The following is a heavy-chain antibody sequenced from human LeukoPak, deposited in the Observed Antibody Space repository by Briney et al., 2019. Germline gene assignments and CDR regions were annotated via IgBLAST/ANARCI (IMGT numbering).Heavy chain of an antibody. CDR3: ARAPKAMVRGVLKNWFDP. Sequence: SETLSLTCTVSGGSISSGSYYWSWIRQPAGKGLEWIGRIYTSGSTNYNPSLKSRVTISVDTSKSQFSLKLSSVTAADTAVYYCARAPKAMVRGVLKNWFDPWGQGTLVTVSS. D-gene: IGHD3-10*01. CDR2: IYTSGST. V-gene: IGHV4-61*02. CDR1: GGSISSGSYY. J-gene: IGHJ5*02.